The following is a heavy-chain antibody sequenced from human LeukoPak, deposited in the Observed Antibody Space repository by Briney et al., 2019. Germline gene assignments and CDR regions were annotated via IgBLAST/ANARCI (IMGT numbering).Heavy chain of an antibody. J-gene: IGHJ4*02. CDR1: GGTFSSYA. D-gene: IGHD6-13*01. CDR3: ARDSGYSSSWYPYYFDY. CDR2: IIPILGIA. V-gene: IGHV1-69*04. Sequence: SVTVSCTASGGTFSSYAISWVRQAPGQGLEWMGRIIPILGIANYAQKFQGRVTITADKSTSTAYMELSSLRSEDTAVYYCARDSGYSSSWYPYYFDYWGQGTLVTVSS.